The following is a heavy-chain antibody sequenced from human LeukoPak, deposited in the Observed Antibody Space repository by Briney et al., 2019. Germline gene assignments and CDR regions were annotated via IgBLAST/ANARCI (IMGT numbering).Heavy chain of an antibody. CDR2: ISSSGSTI. J-gene: IGHJ4*02. Sequence: GGSLRLSCAASGFTFSSYAMNWVRQAPGKGLEWVSYISSSGSTIYYADSVKGRFTISRDNAKNSLYLQMNSLRAEDTAVYYCARQYCSGGSCLTYLDYWGQGTLVTVSS. V-gene: IGHV3-48*04. CDR3: ARQYCSGGSCLTYLDY. D-gene: IGHD2-15*01. CDR1: GFTFSSYA.